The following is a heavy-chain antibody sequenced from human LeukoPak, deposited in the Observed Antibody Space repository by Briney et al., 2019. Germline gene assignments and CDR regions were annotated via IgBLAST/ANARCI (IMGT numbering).Heavy chain of an antibody. Sequence: GESLKISCKVSGDTLTNYWIGWVRQMPGKGLEWMGIIYPPDSNTRYSPSFQGQVTVSVDQSITTAYLQWTSLKASDTAMYYCAREYWGNLDYWGQGTLVTVSS. CDR2: IYPPDSNT. D-gene: IGHD7-27*01. CDR1: GDTLTNYW. V-gene: IGHV5-51*01. J-gene: IGHJ4*02. CDR3: AREYWGNLDY.